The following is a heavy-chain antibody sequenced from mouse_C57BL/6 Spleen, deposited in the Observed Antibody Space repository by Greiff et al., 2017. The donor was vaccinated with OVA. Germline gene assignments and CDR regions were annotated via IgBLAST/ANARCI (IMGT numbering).Heavy chain of an antibody. CDR1: GYAFSSYW. CDR3: ERRTTVVATRAMDY. Sequence: VQLVESGAELVKPGASVKISCKASGYAFSSYWMNWVKQRPGKGLEWIGQIYPGDGDTNYNGKFKGKATLTADTSSSTAYMQLSSMSSEESEVDFCERRTTVVATRAMDYWGQGTSVTVSS. V-gene: IGHV1-80*01. J-gene: IGHJ4*01. CDR2: IYPGDGDT. D-gene: IGHD1-1*01.